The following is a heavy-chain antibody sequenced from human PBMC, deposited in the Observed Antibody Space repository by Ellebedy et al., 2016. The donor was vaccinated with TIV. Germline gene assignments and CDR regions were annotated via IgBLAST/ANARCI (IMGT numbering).Heavy chain of an antibody. J-gene: IGHJ5*02. CDR2: INPDNGNT. CDR1: GYTFTSYG. D-gene: IGHD1-14*01. CDR3: AKKIRSTPTPELSLES. Sequence: AASVKVSCKTSGYTFTSYGMHWVRQAPGQRLQWMGWINPDNGNTKYAQHLQGRVTITRDRTASTSYMELSSLIFDDTAVYYCAKKIRSTPTPELSLESWGQGTLVTVSS. V-gene: IGHV1-3*01.